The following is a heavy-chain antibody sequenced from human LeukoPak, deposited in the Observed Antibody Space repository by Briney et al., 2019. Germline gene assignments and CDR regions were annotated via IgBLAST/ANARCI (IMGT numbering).Heavy chain of an antibody. CDR1: GFTFSSYS. CDR3: ARDVGSHPEYFQH. V-gene: IGHV3-21*06. D-gene: IGHD1-26*01. J-gene: IGHJ1*01. Sequence: TGGSLRLSCAASGFTFSSYSMNWVRQAPGKGLEWVSSISSTSSYIYYADSVKGRFTISRDNARNSLFLQGHSLRAEDTAVYYCARDVGSHPEYFQHWGQGTLVTVSS. CDR2: ISSTSSYI.